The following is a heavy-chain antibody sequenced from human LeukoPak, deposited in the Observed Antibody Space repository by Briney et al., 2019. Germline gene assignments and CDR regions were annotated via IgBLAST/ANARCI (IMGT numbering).Heavy chain of an antibody. Sequence: ASVKVSCKASGYTFTGYYMHWVRQAPGQGLEWMGWINPNSGGTNYAQKFQERVTITRDMSTSTAYMELSSLRSEDTAVYYCAAVHVVVPAAMNSTGSDFDYWGQGTLVTVSS. CDR3: AAVHVVVPAAMNSTGSDFDY. V-gene: IGHV1-2*02. D-gene: IGHD2-2*01. J-gene: IGHJ4*02. CDR1: GYTFTGYY. CDR2: INPNSGGT.